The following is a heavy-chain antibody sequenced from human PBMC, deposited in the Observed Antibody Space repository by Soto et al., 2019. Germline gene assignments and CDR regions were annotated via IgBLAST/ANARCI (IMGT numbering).Heavy chain of an antibody. D-gene: IGHD3-22*01. J-gene: IGHJ4*02. CDR3: AKVVYYYDSSGYYYFDD. CDR2: ISGSGSTI. Sequence: GGSLRLSCTASGFTFSSYAVSWVRQAPWKGPEWISSISGSGSTIYYADSVKGRFTISRDNSKNTLYLQMSSLRAEDTAVYYCAKVVYYYDSSGYYYFDDSGQGPLVTVSS. V-gene: IGHV3-23*01. CDR1: GFTFSSYA.